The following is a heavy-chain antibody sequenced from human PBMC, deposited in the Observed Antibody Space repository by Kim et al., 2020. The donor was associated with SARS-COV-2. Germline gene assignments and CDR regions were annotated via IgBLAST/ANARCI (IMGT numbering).Heavy chain of an antibody. D-gene: IGHD3-16*02. Sequence: GGSLRLSCAASGFTFSDYYMSWIRQAPGKGLEWVSYISSSSSYTNYADSVKGRFTISRDNAKNSLYLQMNSLRAEDTAVYYCARVGYDYVWGSYRDYYYCYGMDVWGQGPTVTVSS. CDR1: GFTFSDYY. V-gene: IGHV3-11*05. J-gene: IGHJ6*02. CDR3: ARVGYDYVWGSYRDYYYCYGMDV. CDR2: ISSSSSYT.